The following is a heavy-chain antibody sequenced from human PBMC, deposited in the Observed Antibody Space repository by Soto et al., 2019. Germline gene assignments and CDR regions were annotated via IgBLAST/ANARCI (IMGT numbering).Heavy chain of an antibody. D-gene: IGHD3-22*01. CDR2: ISSNGGRT. V-gene: IGHV3-64*02. CDR1: GFTFSSYA. Sequence: PGGSLRLSCAASGFTFSSYAMHWVRQAPGKGLEYVSAISSNGGRTYYADSVKGRFTISRDNSKNTLYLQMGSLRAEDMAVYYCARVFYDSSGYYYDYWGQGTLVTVSS. CDR3: ARVFYDSSGYYYDY. J-gene: IGHJ4*02.